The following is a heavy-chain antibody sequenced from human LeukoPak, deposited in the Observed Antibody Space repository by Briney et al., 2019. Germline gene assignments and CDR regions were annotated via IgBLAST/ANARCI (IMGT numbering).Heavy chain of an antibody. CDR2: IRYDGSNK. Sequence: GGSLRLSCAASGFTFSSYGMHWVRQAPGKGLEWVAFIRYDGSNKYYADSVKGRFTISRDNSKNTLYLQMNSLRAEDTAVYYCAKDEDGSGSYYKWYYYYYYMDVWGKGTTVTISS. J-gene: IGHJ6*03. CDR3: AKDEDGSGSYYKWYYYYYYMDV. D-gene: IGHD3-10*01. CDR1: GFTFSSYG. V-gene: IGHV3-30*02.